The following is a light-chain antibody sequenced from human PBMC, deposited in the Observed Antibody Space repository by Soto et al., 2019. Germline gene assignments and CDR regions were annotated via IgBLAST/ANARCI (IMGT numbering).Light chain of an antibody. J-gene: IGKJ5*01. CDR3: QQYGSSPIT. Sequence: IMLTQSPGTLSLSPGERATLSCRASQSVSSNYLAWYQQKPGQAPRLLIYGASSRATGIPDRFSGSGSGTDFTLTISRLEPEDFAVYYSQQYGSSPITFGQGTRPAIK. CDR1: QSVSSNY. V-gene: IGKV3-20*01. CDR2: GAS.